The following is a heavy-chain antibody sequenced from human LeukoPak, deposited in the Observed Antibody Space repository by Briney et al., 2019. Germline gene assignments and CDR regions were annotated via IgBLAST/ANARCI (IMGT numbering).Heavy chain of an antibody. Sequence: GGSLRLSCAASGFTFSSHWMYWVRQAPGKGLVWISRINNDGGNAVYADSVNGRFTVSRDNAKNVLYLQMNSLRVEDTATYYGVRGQGGPAEWGQGTLVTVSS. D-gene: IGHD1-26*01. J-gene: IGHJ4*02. CDR3: VRGQGGPAE. V-gene: IGHV3-74*01. CDR2: INNDGGNA. CDR1: GFTFSSHW.